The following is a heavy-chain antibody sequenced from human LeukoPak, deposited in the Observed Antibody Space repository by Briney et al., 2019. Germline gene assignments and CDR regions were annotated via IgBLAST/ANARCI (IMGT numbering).Heavy chain of an antibody. J-gene: IGHJ3*02. V-gene: IGHV4-59*01. CDR3: ARGRSGYYAFDI. CDR1: VGSISSYY. D-gene: IGHD3-22*01. Sequence: SETLSLTCTVSVGSISSYYWSWIRQPPGKGLEWIGYIYYSGSTNYNPSLKSRVTISVDTSKNQFSLKLSSVTAADTAVYYCARGRSGYYAFDIGGQGTMVTVSS. CDR2: IYYSGST.